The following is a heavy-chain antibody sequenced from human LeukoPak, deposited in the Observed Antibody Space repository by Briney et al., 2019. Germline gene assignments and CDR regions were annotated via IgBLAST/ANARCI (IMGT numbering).Heavy chain of an antibody. V-gene: IGHV4-59*01. Sequence: SETLSLTCTVSGGSNSIYHWSWIRQPPGKGREWIGYIYYSGSTNYNPSLKSRGTISRDKSKNQFSLKLSAVTAVNTVVYYCADQVGIAVAGRVYNWFDSWGRGNVVSVS. CDR1: GGSNSIYH. J-gene: IGHJ5*01. CDR3: ADQVGIAVAGRVYNWFDS. CDR2: IYYSGST. D-gene: IGHD6-19*01.